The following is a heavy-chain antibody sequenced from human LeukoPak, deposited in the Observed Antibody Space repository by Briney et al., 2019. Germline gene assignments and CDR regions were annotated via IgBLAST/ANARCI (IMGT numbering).Heavy chain of an antibody. CDR1: GFTFSNAW. V-gene: IGHV3-15*01. J-gene: IGHJ4*02. CDR2: IKSKTDGGTT. Sequence: GGSLRLSCAASGFTFSNAWMSWVRQAPGKGLEWVGRIKSKTDGGTTDYAAPVKGRFTISRDDSKNTLYLQMDSLKTEDTAVYYCTTILLWFGESDYWGQGTLVTVSS. D-gene: IGHD3-10*01. CDR3: TTILLWFGESDY.